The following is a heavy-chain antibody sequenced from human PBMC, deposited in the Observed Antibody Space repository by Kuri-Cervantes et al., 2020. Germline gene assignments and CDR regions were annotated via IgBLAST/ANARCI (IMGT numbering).Heavy chain of an antibody. V-gene: IGHV4-59*01. D-gene: IGHD3-3*01. CDR2: IYYSGST. J-gene: IGHJ3*02. CDR1: GGSISSYY. Sequence: SETLSLTCTVSGGSISSYYWSWIRQPPGKGLEWIGYIYYSGSTNYNPSLKSRVTISVDTSKNQFSLKLSSVTAADTAVYYCARLVGLGHYDFWSLRAYASDIWGQGTMVTISS. CDR3: ARLVGLGHYDFWSLRAYASDI.